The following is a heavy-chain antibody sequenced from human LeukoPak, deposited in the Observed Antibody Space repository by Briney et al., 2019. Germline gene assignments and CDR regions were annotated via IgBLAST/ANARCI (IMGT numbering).Heavy chain of an antibody. Sequence: PSETLSLTCAVYGGSFSGYYWSWIRQPPGKGLEWIGEINHSGSTNYNPSLKSRVTISVDTSKNQFSLKLSSVTAADTAVYYCARGTNPRSVGAPQPAFDIWGQGTMVTVSS. CDR1: GGSFSGYY. CDR3: ARGTNPRSVGAPQPAFDI. D-gene: IGHD1-26*01. J-gene: IGHJ3*02. V-gene: IGHV4-34*01. CDR2: INHSGST.